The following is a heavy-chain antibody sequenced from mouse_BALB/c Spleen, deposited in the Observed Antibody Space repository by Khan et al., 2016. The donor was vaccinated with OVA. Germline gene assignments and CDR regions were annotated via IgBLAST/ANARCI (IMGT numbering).Heavy chain of an antibody. CDR2: ISNSGST. Sequence: EVQLQESGPGLVKPSQSLSLTCTVTGYSITRDYAWNWIRQFPGNKLEWMGYISNSGSTTYNPSLKSRISITRDPSKNRFFLQLNSVTTEDTATYYCSSELGRSYAMDYWGQGSSVTVSS. D-gene: IGHD4-1*01. CDR3: SSELGRSYAMDY. CDR1: GYSITRDYA. J-gene: IGHJ4*01. V-gene: IGHV3-2*02.